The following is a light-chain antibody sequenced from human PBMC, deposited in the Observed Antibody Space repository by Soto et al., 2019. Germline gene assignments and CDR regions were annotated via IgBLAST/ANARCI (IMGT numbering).Light chain of an antibody. J-gene: IGKJ1*01. CDR3: QEYNTWPWT. CDR2: GAS. Sequence: ETVMTQSPATLSVSPGERVTLSCRASQSVNSNLAWYQQKLGQAPRVLIYGASTRAIGIPARFSGSGSGTEFILTISSLQSEDCALYYCQEYNTWPWTFGQGTKVEMK. CDR1: QSVNSN. V-gene: IGKV3-15*01.